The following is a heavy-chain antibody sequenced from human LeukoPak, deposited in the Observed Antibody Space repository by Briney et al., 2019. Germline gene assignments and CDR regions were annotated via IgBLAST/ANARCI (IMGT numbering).Heavy chain of an antibody. CDR2: ISWVGGST. D-gene: IGHD4-17*01. CDR1: GFTFDDYA. Sequence: GGSLRLSCAASGFTFDDYAMHWVRPAPGKGREWVSLISWVGGSTYYADSVKGRFTISRDNSKNSLYLQVNSLRAEDTALYYCATAMVRIRFAFDIWGQGTMVTVSS. CDR3: ATAMVRIRFAFDI. V-gene: IGHV3-43D*03. J-gene: IGHJ3*02.